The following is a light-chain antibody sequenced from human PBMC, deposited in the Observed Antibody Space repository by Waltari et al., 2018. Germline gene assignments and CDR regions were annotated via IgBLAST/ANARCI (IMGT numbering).Light chain of an antibody. CDR2: SND. J-gene: IGLJ2*01. V-gene: IGLV1-44*01. Sequence: QSVLTQPPSASGTPGHRVTISCSGTSSNIGSNPVNWYQQLPGTAPKLLIYSNDQRPSVVPDRFSVSKSRTSASLAISGLQSEDEADYYCAAWDDSLDGHVVFGGWTKVTVL. CDR3: AAWDDSLDGHVV. CDR1: SSNIGSNP.